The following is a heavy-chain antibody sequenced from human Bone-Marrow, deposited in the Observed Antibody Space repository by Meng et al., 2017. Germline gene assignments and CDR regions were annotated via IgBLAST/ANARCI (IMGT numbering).Heavy chain of an antibody. D-gene: IGHD5-18*01. Sequence: QGQLVQAGAEVKKPGASVKVSCKASGYTFTSYYMHWVRQAPGQGLEWMGIINPSGGSTSYAQKFQGRVTMTRDTSTSTVYMELSSLRSEDTAVYYCARDQPLDTAMVNLDYWGQGTLVTVSS. CDR3: ARDQPLDTAMVNLDY. CDR1: GYTFTSYY. CDR2: INPSGGST. J-gene: IGHJ4*02. V-gene: IGHV1-46*01.